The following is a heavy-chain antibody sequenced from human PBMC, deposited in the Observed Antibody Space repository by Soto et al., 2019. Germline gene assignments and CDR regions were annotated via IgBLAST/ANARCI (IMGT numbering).Heavy chain of an antibody. J-gene: IGHJ4*02. CDR3: ARGLRGRWYYDSSGYPETYFDY. CDR2: IYYSGST. CDR1: GGSVSSGSYY. Sequence: PSETLSLTCTVSGGSVSSGSYYWSWIRQPPGKGLEWIGYIYYSGSTNYNPSLKSRVTISVDTSKDQFSLKLSSVTAADTAVYYCARGLRGRWYYDSSGYPETYFDYWGQGTLVTVSS. D-gene: IGHD3-22*01. V-gene: IGHV4-61*01.